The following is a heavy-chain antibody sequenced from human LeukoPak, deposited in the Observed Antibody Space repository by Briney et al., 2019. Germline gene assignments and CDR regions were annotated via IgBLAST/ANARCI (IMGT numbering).Heavy chain of an antibody. CDR1: GGSISSSSYY. D-gene: IGHD3-10*01. CDR2: IYYSGST. V-gene: IGHV4-39*01. CDR3: ARQQSAGAFDY. J-gene: IGHJ4*02. Sequence: SETLSLTCTVSGGSISSSSYYWGWIRQPPGQGLEWIGSIYYSGSTYYNPSLKSRVTISVDTSKNQFSLKLSSVTAADTAVYYCARQQSAGAFDYWGQGTQVTVSS.